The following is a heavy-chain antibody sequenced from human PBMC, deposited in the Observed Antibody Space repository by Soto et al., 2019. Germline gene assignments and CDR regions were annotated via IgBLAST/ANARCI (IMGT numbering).Heavy chain of an antibody. J-gene: IGHJ6*03. V-gene: IGHV3-21*01. CDR3: ARDGGLITIFGVVIELGACNANYYYYMDV. CDR2: ISSSSSYI. D-gene: IGHD3-3*01. CDR1: GFTFSSYS. Sequence: GGSLRLSCAASGFTFSSYSMNWVRQAPGKGLEWVSSISSSSSYIYYADSVKGRFTISRDNAKNSLYLQMNSLRAEDTAVYYCARDGGLITIFGVVIELGACNANYYYYMDVWGKGTTVTVSS.